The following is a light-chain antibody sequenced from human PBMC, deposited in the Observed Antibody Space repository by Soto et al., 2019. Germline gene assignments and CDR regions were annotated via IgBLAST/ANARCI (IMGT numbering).Light chain of an antibody. CDR3: QQRSNWPRFT. V-gene: IGKV3-11*01. CDR1: QSVSSY. Sequence: EIVLTQSPATLSLSPGERATLSCRASQSVSSYLAWYQQKPGQASRLLIYDVSNRATGIPARFSGSGSGTDFTLTISSLEPEDFAVYYCQQRSNWPRFTFGPGTKVDIK. CDR2: DVS. J-gene: IGKJ3*01.